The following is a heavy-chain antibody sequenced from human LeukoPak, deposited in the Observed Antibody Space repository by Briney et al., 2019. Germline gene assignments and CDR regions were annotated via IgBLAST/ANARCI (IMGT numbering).Heavy chain of an antibody. J-gene: IGHJ4*02. V-gene: IGHV4-59*08. Sequence: SETLSLTCTVSGGSISSYYWSWIRQPPGKGLEWIAYISDIGSINYNPSLRSRVTISLDTSKNQFSLKLSSVTAADTAVYYCAGHHPRNTVGFWGQGTLVTVSS. CDR1: GGSISSYY. D-gene: IGHD2/OR15-2a*01. CDR2: ISDIGSI. CDR3: AGHHPRNTVGF.